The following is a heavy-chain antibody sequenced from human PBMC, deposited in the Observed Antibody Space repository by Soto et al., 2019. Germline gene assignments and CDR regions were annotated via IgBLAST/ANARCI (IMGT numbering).Heavy chain of an antibody. CDR2: MFSTGST. CDR3: ARHGSDSAGYYQQLNWFDP. CDR1: GDSISRNSYY. D-gene: IGHD3-22*01. V-gene: IGHV4-39*01. Sequence: SETLSLTCTVSGDSISRNSYYWGWIRQPPGKGLEWIGAMFSTGSTYYNPSLKSRVTISVDTSKNHFSLKLRSVTAADTAVYFCARHGSDSAGYYQQLNWFDPWGQGTLVTVPS. J-gene: IGHJ5*02.